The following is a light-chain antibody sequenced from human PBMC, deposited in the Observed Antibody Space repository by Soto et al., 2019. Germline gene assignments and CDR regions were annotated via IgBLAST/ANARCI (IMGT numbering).Light chain of an antibody. J-gene: IGLJ2*01. CDR2: GNS. CDR3: QSYDSRLGGVV. Sequence: QSVLTQPPSVSGAPGQRVTISCTGSSSNIGAGYDVHWYQQLPGTAPKLLIYGNSNRPSGVPDRFSGSKSGTSASLAITGLQAEDEGDYYRQSYDSRLGGVVFGGGTKLTVL. CDR1: SSNIGAGYD. V-gene: IGLV1-40*01.